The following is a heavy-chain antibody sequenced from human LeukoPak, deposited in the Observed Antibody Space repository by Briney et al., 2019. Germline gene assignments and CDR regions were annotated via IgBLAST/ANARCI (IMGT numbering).Heavy chain of an antibody. J-gene: IGHJ4*02. Sequence: SETLSLTCTVSGGSISSSSYYWGWIRQPPGKGLEWIGSIYYSGSTYYNPSLKSRVTISVDTSKNQFSLKLSSVTAADTAVYYCARQAGGMIRGILPFDDWGQGTLVTVSP. CDR2: IYYSGST. CDR3: ARQAGGMIRGILPFDD. D-gene: IGHD3-10*01. V-gene: IGHV4-39*01. CDR1: GGSISSSSYY.